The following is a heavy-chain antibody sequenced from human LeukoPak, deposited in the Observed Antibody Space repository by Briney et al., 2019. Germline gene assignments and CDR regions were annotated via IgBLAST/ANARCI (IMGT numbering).Heavy chain of an antibody. CDR1: GFTFSSYA. CDR2: ISGSGGST. J-gene: IGHJ4*02. CDR3: AKSDFWSGYYPPPDY. V-gene: IGHV3-23*01. Sequence: PGGSLRLSCAASGFTFSSYAMSWVRQAPGKGLEWVSAISGSGGSTYYADSVKGRFTISRDSSKNTLYLQMNSLRAEDTAVYYCAKSDFWSGYYPPPDYWGQGTLVTVSS. D-gene: IGHD3-3*01.